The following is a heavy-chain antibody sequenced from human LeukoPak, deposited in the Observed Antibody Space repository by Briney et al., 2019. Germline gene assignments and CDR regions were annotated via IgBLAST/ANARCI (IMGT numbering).Heavy chain of an antibody. Sequence: GASVKVSCKASGYTFTSYGISWVRQAPGQGLEGMGWISAYNGNTNYAQKLQGRGTMTTDTATSTAYMELRSLRSDDTAVYYCARDVARITMVRGVNYRGDYWGQGPLVPVSS. V-gene: IGHV1-18*01. CDR3: ARDVARITMVRGVNYRGDY. CDR1: GYTFTSYG. CDR2: ISAYNGNT. J-gene: IGHJ4*02. D-gene: IGHD3-10*01.